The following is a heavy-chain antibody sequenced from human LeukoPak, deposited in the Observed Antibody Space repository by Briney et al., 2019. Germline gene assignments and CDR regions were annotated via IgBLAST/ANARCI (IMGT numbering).Heavy chain of an antibody. Sequence: ASVKVSSKASGYTFSGYYMHWVRQAPGQGHEWMGWISPKSGDTNYAQNFQGRVTMTRDTSISTAYMELSRLTSDDTAVYYCARGRDKTTSPAIDYWGQGTLVTVSS. V-gene: IGHV1-2*02. CDR1: GYTFSGYY. CDR2: ISPKSGDT. J-gene: IGHJ4*02. CDR3: ARGRDKTTSPAIDY. D-gene: IGHD2-2*01.